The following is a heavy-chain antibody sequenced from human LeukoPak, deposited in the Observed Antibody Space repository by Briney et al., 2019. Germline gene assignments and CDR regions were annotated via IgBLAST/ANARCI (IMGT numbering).Heavy chain of an antibody. CDR1: GFTFSSYA. V-gene: IGHV3-7*01. CDR2: IKQDGSEK. Sequence: GGSLRLSCAASGFTFSSYAMSWVRQAPGKGLEWVANIKQDGSEKHYVDSVKGRFTISRDNAKNSLYLQMNSLRAEDTAVYFCAKGDKMLTWRRTYNRFDPWGQGTLVTVSS. CDR3: AKGDKMLTWRRTYNRFDP. D-gene: IGHD3-16*01. J-gene: IGHJ5*02.